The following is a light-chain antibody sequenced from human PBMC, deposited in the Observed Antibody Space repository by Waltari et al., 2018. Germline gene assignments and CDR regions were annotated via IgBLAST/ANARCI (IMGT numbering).Light chain of an antibody. Sequence: EIVLTQSPATLSLSPGERATLSSRASQSVSSYLAWSQQKPGQAPRLLIYDASNRATGIPARFSGSGSGTDFTLTISSLEPEDFAVYYCQQRSNWPAYTFGQGTKLEIK. J-gene: IGKJ2*01. CDR3: QQRSNWPAYT. V-gene: IGKV3-11*01. CDR2: DAS. CDR1: QSVSSY.